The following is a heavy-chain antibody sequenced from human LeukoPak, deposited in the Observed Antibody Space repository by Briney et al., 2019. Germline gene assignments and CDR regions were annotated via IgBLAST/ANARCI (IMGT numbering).Heavy chain of an antibody. D-gene: IGHD5-18*01. J-gene: IGHJ4*02. CDR3: ANDLGWIQLNLG. CDR2: ISGHGDIT. Sequence: GGSLRLSCAASGFIFRNYGMNWVRQVPGKGLEWVSGISGHGDITYYADSVKGRFTISRDNSRNTVYLQMNSLRAEDTAVYYCANDLGWIQLNLGRGQGTLVTVSS. V-gene: IGHV3-23*01. CDR1: GFIFRNYG.